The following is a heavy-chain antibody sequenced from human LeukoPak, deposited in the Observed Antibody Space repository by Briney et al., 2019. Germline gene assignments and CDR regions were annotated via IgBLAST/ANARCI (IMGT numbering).Heavy chain of an antibody. J-gene: IGHJ4*02. V-gene: IGHV3-30*04. D-gene: IGHD6-13*01. CDR3: ARRWSFDY. CDR1: GFTFSDYA. CDR2: ISYHGTDE. Sequence: GGSLRLSCAASGFTFSDYAMHWVRQIPGKGLEWVAAISYHGTDEYYADSVKGRFTISRDNSKNTLYLQMNSLRPEDTAVYYCARRWSFDYWGQGTLVTVSS.